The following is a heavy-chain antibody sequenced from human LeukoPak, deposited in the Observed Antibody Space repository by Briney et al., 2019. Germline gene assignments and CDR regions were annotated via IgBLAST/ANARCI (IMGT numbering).Heavy chain of an antibody. D-gene: IGHD1-26*01. CDR3: AKDRGNTGFDY. CDR1: GFTFSSYA. J-gene: IGHJ4*02. V-gene: IGHV3-30-3*01. Sequence: GGSLRLSCAASGFTFSSYAMHWVRQAPGKGLEWVAVISYDGSNKYYADSVKGRFTISRDNSKNTLYLQMNSLRAEDTAVYYCAKDRGNTGFDYWGQGTLVTVSS. CDR2: ISYDGSNK.